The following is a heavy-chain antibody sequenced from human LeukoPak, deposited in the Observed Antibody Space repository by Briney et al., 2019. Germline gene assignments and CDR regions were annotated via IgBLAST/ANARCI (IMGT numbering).Heavy chain of an antibody. D-gene: IGHD2-15*01. CDR3: AREGSRHDY. CDR2: ISSSGRTI. J-gene: IGHJ4*02. CDR1: GFTFSSSE. Sequence: GGSLRLSCAASGFTFSSSEMNWVRQAPGKGLEWISYISSSGRTIYYADSMKGRFTISRDNAENSLYLQMNSLRAEDTAVYYCAREGSRHDYWGQGTLVTVSS. V-gene: IGHV3-48*03.